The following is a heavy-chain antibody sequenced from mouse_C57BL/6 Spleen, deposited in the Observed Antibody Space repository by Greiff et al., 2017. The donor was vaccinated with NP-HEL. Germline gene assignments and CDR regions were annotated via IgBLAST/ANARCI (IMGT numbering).Heavy chain of an antibody. V-gene: IGHV1-15*01. CDR2: IDPENGGT. CDR3: TRRRYFDV. J-gene: IGHJ1*03. Sequence: VQLQQSGAELVRPGASVTLSCKASGYTFTDYEMHWVKQTPVHGLEWIGAIDPENGGTANNQKFKGKAILTADKSSSTAYMELRSLTSEDSAVYYCTRRRYFDVWGTGTTVTVSS. CDR1: GYTFTDYE.